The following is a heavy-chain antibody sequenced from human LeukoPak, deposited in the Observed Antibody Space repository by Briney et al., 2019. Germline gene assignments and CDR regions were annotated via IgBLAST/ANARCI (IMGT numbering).Heavy chain of an antibody. D-gene: IGHD6-19*01. CDR3: AREGAHSSGWSPFDY. Sequence: RTSENLSLTCSVSGPSIREYLWSWIRQPPGQTLEWIGYVSKTGSTNYNPSLRSRVTISKDTSRNQLSLKLTSATAADTAVYYCAREGAHSSGWSPFDYWGQGTLVTVSS. CDR2: VSKTGST. V-gene: IGHV4-59*01. CDR1: GPSIREYL. J-gene: IGHJ4*02.